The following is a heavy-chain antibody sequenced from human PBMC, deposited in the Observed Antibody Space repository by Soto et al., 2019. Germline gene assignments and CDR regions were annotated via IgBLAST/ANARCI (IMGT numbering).Heavy chain of an antibody. CDR3: VASLAASGLNWLDP. J-gene: IGHJ5*02. V-gene: IGHV4-61*01. D-gene: IGHD6-13*01. Sequence: PSETLSLTCTISGASVSSDSHYWNWMRQPPGKGLEWIGYIYYSGSTNYNPSLKSRVTISVDTSKNQFSLRLTSMTAADTAVYYCVASLAASGLNWLDPWGRGTLVTVSS. CDR2: IYYSGST. CDR1: GASVSSDSHY.